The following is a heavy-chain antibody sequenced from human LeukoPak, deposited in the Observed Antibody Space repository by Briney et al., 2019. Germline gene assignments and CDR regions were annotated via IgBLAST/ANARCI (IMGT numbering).Heavy chain of an antibody. CDR2: IYYSGCT. D-gene: IGHD3-3*01. CDR1: GGSVSSGSYY. Sequence: SETLSLTCTVSGGSVSSGSYYWSWIRQPPGKGLEWIGYIYYSGCTNYNPSLKSRVTISVDTSKNQLSLKLSSVTAADTAVYYCASWYYDFWSGYKIFDYWGQGALVTVSS. V-gene: IGHV4-61*01. CDR3: ASWYYDFWSGYKIFDY. J-gene: IGHJ4*02.